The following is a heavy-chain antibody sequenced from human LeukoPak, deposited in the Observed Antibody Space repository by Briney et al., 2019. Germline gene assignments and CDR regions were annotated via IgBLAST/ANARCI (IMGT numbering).Heavy chain of an antibody. CDR1: GYTFTSYY. V-gene: IGHV1-8*02. CDR2: MNPNSGNT. D-gene: IGHD5-24*01. J-gene: IGHJ3*02. Sequence: GASVKVSCKASGYTFTSYYMHWVRQAPGQGLEWMGWMNPNSGNTGYAQKLQGRVSMTRDTSISTAYMELSSLTYEDTAVYYCTMTSPAGYNLVGAFDTWGQGTKVTVSS. CDR3: TMTSPAGYNLVGAFDT.